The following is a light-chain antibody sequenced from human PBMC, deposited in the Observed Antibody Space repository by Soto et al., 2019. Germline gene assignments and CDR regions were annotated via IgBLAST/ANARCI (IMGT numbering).Light chain of an antibody. J-gene: IGLJ1*01. CDR1: SSDVGGYNY. V-gene: IGLV2-8*01. Sequence: QSALTQPTSASGSPGQSVTISCTGTSSDVGGYNYVSWYQQHPGKAPKVMIYEVTKRPSGVPDRFSGSKSGNTASLTVSGLQAEDEADYYCSSYAGTNILYVFGTGTKLTVL. CDR2: EVT. CDR3: SSYAGTNILYV.